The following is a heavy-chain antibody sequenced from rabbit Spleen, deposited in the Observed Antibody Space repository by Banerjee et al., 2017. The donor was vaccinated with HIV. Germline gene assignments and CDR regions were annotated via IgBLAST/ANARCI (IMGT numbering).Heavy chain of an antibody. Sequence: QLVESAGGLVQPGGSLKLSCKASGFTLSSYYMNWVRQAPGKGLEWIGYIDPVFGITYYANWVNGRFSISRENAQNTVLLQMTSLTAADTATYFCARDIGTSFSTYGMDLWGPGTLVTVS. V-gene: IGHV1S7*01. J-gene: IGHJ6*01. CDR1: GFTLSSYY. CDR3: ARDIGTSFSTYGMDL. CDR2: IDPVFGIT. D-gene: IGHD8-1*01.